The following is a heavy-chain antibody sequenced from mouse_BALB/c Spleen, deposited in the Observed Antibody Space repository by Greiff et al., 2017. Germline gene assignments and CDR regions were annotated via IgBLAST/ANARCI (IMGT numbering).Heavy chain of an antibody. CDR3: ARLGVYDY. CDR1: GYTFTSDW. V-gene: IGHV1S81*02. CDR2: INPSNGRT. Sequence: QVQLQQPGAELVKPGASVKLSCKASGYTFTSDWMHWVKQRPGQGLEWIGEINPSNGRTNYNEKFKSKATLTVDKSSSTAYMQLSSLTSEDSAVYYCARLGVYDYWGQGTTLTVSA. J-gene: IGHJ2*01. D-gene: IGHD2-1*01.